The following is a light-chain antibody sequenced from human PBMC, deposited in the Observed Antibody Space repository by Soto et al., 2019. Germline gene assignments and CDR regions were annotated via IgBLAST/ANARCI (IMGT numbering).Light chain of an antibody. V-gene: IGKV3-15*01. Sequence: EIVMTQSPATLSVSPGERATLSCRASQSVSSNLAWYQQKPGQVPRLLIYGVSTRATGIPARFSGSGSGTEFTLTISSLQSEDFAVYYCQQYNNWPPTWTFGQGTKVEIK. J-gene: IGKJ1*01. CDR3: QQYNNWPPTWT. CDR1: QSVSSN. CDR2: GVS.